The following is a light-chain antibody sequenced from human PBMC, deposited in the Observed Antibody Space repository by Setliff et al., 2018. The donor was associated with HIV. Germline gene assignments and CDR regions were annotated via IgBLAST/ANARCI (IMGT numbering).Light chain of an antibody. CDR2: RDN. Sequence: QTQPPSASGTPGQRVTMSCSGSSSNIGKSYVYWYQQLPGTAPKLLIYRDNRRPSGVPDRFSGSKSGTSASLAISGLRSEDEADYYCAIWDDSLSGYYVFGTGTKVTVL. CDR1: SSNIGKSY. CDR3: AIWDDSLSGYYV. J-gene: IGLJ1*01. V-gene: IGLV1-47*01.